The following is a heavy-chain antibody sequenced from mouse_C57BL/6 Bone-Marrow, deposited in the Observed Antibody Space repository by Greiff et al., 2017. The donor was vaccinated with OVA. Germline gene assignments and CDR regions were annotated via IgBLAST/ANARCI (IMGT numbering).Heavy chain of an antibody. D-gene: IGHD1-1*01. CDR3: ARVGYGSSYGDYFDY. CDR1: GYTFTSYG. Sequence: QVQLQQSVAELARPGASVKLSCKASGYTFTSYGISWVKQRTGQGLEWIGEIYPRSGNTYYNEKFKGKATLTADKSSSTAYMELRSLTSEDSAVYFCARVGYGSSYGDYFDYWGQGTTLTVSS. V-gene: IGHV1-81*01. CDR2: IYPRSGNT. J-gene: IGHJ2*01.